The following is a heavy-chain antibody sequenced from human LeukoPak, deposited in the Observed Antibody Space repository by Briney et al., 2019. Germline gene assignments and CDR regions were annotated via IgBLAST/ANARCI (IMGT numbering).Heavy chain of an antibody. CDR2: MNPNSGNT. V-gene: IGHV1-8*03. Sequence: ASVTVSCKASGYTFTSYDINWVRQATGQGLEWMGWMNPNSGNTGYAQKFQGRVTITRNTSISTAYMEPSSMRSEDKAVDYSARVSLNSFFFDYWGQGTLVTVSS. CDR1: GYTFTSYD. D-gene: IGHD2-21*01. J-gene: IGHJ4*02. CDR3: ARVSLNSFFFDY.